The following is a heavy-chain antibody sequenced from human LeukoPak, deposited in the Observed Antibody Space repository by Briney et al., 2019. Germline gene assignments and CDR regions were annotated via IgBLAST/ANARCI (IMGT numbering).Heavy chain of an antibody. D-gene: IGHD1-7*01. CDR2: IKQDGSEK. J-gene: IGHJ3*02. CDR3: ARRNYASAFDI. Sequence: GGSLGLSCAASGFTFNNYCMSWVRQAPGKGLEWVANIKQDGSEKYYVDSVKGRFTISRDNAKNSLFLQMNSLRAEDTAVYYCARRNYASAFDIWGQGTMVTVSS. V-gene: IGHV3-7*03. CDR1: GFTFNNYC.